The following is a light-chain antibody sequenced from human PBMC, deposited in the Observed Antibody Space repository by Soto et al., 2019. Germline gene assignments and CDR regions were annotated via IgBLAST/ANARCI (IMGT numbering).Light chain of an antibody. CDR2: GAS. J-gene: IGKJ1*01. CDR3: QQYNNWPQT. Sequence: EIVMTQSPANLSVSPGERATLSCRASQSVSSNLAWYQQKPGQAPRLLIYGASPRATGIPARFSGSGSGTEFTLTISSLQSEDFAVYYCQQYNNWPQTFGQGTKVAIK. V-gene: IGKV3-15*01. CDR1: QSVSSN.